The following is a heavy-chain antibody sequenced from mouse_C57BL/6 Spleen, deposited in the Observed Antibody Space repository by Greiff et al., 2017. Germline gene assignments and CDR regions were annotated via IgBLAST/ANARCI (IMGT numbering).Heavy chain of an antibody. V-gene: IGHV1-69*01. Sequence: QVQLQQPGAELVMPGASVKLSCTASGYTFSSYWMHWVKQRPGQGLEWIGEIDPSDSYTNYTQKLKGKSTLSVDKSYSTAYMQLSSLTSEDSAVYYCARSQHRLGYFDYWGQGTTLTVSS. CDR1: GYTFSSYW. CDR3: ARSQHRLGYFDY. D-gene: IGHD3-2*02. J-gene: IGHJ2*01. CDR2: IDPSDSYT.